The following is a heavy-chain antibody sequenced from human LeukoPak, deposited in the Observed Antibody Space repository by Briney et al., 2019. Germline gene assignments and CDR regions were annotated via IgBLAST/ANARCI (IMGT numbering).Heavy chain of an antibody. J-gene: IGHJ3*02. CDR1: GGSISSGDYY. Sequence: SETLSLTCTVSGGSISSGDYYWRWIRQPPGKSLEWIGYIYYSGSTYYNPSLKSRVTISVDPSKNQFSLKLSSRPEADTAVYYCASLLRPTTFAFDIWGQGTMVTVSS. D-gene: IGHD2-8*01. V-gene: IGHV4-30-4*02. CDR2: IYYSGST. CDR3: ASLLRPTTFAFDI.